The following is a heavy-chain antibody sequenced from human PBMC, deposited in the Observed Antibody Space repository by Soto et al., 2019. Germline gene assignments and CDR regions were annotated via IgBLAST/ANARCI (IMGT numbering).Heavy chain of an antibody. V-gene: IGHV4-30-4*01. CDR2: IFDSGTT. D-gene: IGHD7-27*01. CDR3: ARGPSGDKVHY. Sequence: SETLSLTCTVSGGSITSDYSCWSWIRQPPGEGLEWIGHIFDSGTTYTNPSLRSQVAISLDTSKNHFSLTLSSVTAADAAVYYCARGPSGDKVHYWGQGALVTVSS. CDR1: GGSITSDYSC. J-gene: IGHJ4*02.